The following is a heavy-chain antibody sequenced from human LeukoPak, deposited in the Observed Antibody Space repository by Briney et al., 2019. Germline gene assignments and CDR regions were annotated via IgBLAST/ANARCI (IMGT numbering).Heavy chain of an antibody. CDR3: ARSPLDDSSPIDY. CDR2: ISWNSGSI. J-gene: IGHJ4*02. CDR1: GFTFDDYA. V-gene: IGHV3-9*03. Sequence: PGRSLRLSCAASGFTFDDYAMHWVRQAPGKGLEWVSGISWNSGSIGYADSVKGRFTISRDNAKNSLYLQMGSLRAEDMAVYYCARSPLDDSSPIDYWGQGTLVTVSS. D-gene: IGHD3-22*01.